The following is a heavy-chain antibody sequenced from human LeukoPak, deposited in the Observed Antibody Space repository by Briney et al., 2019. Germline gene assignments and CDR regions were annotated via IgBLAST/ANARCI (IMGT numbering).Heavy chain of an antibody. CDR2: IFHSGIP. Sequence: SETLSLTCTVSGGSISSSSSYWGWIRQPPGKGLEWIGSIFHSGIPYYSPSLKSRVTISVYMSKNQFSLKLSPVTAADTAVYYCARHGSNWYLGNWFDPWGQGTLVTVSS. CDR3: ARHGSNWYLGNWFDP. J-gene: IGHJ5*02. V-gene: IGHV4-39*01. CDR1: GGSISSSSSY. D-gene: IGHD6-13*01.